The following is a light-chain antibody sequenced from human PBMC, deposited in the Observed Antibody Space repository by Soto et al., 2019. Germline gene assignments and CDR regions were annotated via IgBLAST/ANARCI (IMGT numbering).Light chain of an antibody. CDR1: QSISSY. Sequence: HITHTPSSLSASVADRVLITCRTSQSISSYLNWYQQKPGKAPKLLIYAASSLQSGVPSRFSGSGSGTDFTLTISSLQPEDFATYYCQQSYSTPRPFGQGTKVDIK. CDR2: AAS. CDR3: QQSYSTPRP. J-gene: IGKJ1*01. V-gene: IGKV1-39*01.